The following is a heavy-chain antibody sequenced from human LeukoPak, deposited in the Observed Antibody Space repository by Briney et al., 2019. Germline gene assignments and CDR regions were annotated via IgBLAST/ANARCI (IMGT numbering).Heavy chain of an antibody. CDR3: ARGRNYDFWSGLAGYYMDV. CDR1: GGSFSGYY. J-gene: IGHJ6*03. V-gene: IGHV4-34*01. D-gene: IGHD3-3*01. CDR2: INHSGST. Sequence: SETLSLTCAVYGGSFSGYYWSWIRQPPGKGLEWIGEINHSGSTNYNLSLKSRVTISVDTSKNQFSLKLSSMTAADTAVYYCARGRNYDFWSGLAGYYMDVWGKGTTVTVSS.